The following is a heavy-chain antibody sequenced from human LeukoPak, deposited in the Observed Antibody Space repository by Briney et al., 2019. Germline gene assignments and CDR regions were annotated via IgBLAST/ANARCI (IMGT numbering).Heavy chain of an antibody. D-gene: IGHD1-26*01. CDR1: GFIFRTYS. CDR2: ISSSSSTI. J-gene: IGHJ3*02. Sequence: GGSLRLSCAASGFIFRTYSMNWVRQAPGKGLEWVSYISSSSSTIYYADSVKGRFTISRDNAKNSLYLQMNSLRAEDTAVYYCARGGSYLSAFDIWGQGTMVTVSS. V-gene: IGHV3-48*01. CDR3: ARGGSYLSAFDI.